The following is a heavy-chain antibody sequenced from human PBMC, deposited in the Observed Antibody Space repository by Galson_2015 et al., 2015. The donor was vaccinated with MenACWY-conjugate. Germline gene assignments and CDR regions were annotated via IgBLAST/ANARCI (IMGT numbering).Heavy chain of an antibody. CDR3: ARDNAYYDFWSGLGYYGMDV. V-gene: IGHV1-46*01. Sequence: SVKVSCKASGYTFTAYNMYWVRQAPGQGLEWMGVINPSGGHTSYAQKFQGRVTMTSDRSTSTVYMELNSQTSEDTALYYCARDNAYYDFWSGLGYYGMDVWGQGTTVIVSS. CDR1: GYTFTAYN. J-gene: IGHJ6*02. D-gene: IGHD3-3*01. CDR2: INPSGGHT.